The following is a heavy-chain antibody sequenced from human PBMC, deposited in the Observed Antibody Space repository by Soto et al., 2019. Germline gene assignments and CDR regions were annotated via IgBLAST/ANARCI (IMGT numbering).Heavy chain of an antibody. V-gene: IGHV1-69*06. Sequence: SVQVSCKASGGIFSSYAISWVRQAPGQGLEWMGGIIPIFGTANYAQKFQGRITITADKSTSTAYVEVRSLRAEDTAVYCCARAGKLVVATFDYWGQGTLVTVSS. CDR3: ARAGKLVVATFDY. CDR2: IIPIFGTA. J-gene: IGHJ4*02. CDR1: GGIFSSYA. D-gene: IGHD2-15*01.